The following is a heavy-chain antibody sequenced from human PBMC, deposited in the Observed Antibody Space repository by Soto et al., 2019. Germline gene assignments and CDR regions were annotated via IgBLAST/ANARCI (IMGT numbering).Heavy chain of an antibody. V-gene: IGHV3-15*07. CDR2: IKSKTDGGTT. CDR3: TTDSHPYSRNQYYYYYGMDV. Sequence: PGGSLRLSCAASGFSFSDHYMDWVRQASGKGLEWVGRIKSKTDGGTTDYAAPVKGRFTISRDDSKNTLYLQMNSLKTEDTAVYYCTTDSHPYSRNQYYYYYGMDVWGQGTTVTVS. CDR1: GFSFSDHY. D-gene: IGHD6-13*01. J-gene: IGHJ6*02.